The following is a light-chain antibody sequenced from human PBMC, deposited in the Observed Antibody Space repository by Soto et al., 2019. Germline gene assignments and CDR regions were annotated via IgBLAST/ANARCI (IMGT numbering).Light chain of an antibody. CDR2: GAS. J-gene: IGKJ1*01. Sequence: EIVMTKSPATLSVSPVEVSNLSCRASQSVSSKLAWYQQKPGQAPRLLIYGASTRAAGIPARFSGGGSGTEFTLIISSLQSEDSAVYYCQQYNSWLWTCGQGTKVDIK. V-gene: IGKV3-15*01. CDR3: QQYNSWLWT. CDR1: QSVSSK.